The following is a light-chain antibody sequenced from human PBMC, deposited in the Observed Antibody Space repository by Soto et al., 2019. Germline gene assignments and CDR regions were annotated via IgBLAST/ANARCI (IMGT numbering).Light chain of an antibody. V-gene: IGLV8-61*01. J-gene: IGLJ3*02. CDR3: VLYMGSGIWV. Sequence: QTVVTQEPSFSVSPGGTVTLTCGLSSGSVSTSYYPSWYQQTPGQAPRTLIYSTNTRSSGVTDRFSGSILGNRAALTITGAQEDDECDSYWVLYMGSGIWVFGGGTKLTVL. CDR1: SGSVSTSYY. CDR2: STN.